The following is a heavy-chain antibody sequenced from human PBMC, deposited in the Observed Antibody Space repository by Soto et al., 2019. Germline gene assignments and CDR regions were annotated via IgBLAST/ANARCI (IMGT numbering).Heavy chain of an antibody. Sequence: QVQLVQSGAEVKKPGASVKVSCKASGYTFTSYAMHWVRQAPGQRLEWMGWINAGNGNTKYSQKFQGRVTITRDTSASTAYMELSSLRSEDTAVYYCARDLGPTGTDDAFDIWGQGTMVTVSS. D-gene: IGHD1-1*01. J-gene: IGHJ3*02. CDR1: GYTFTSYA. CDR3: ARDLGPTGTDDAFDI. V-gene: IGHV1-3*01. CDR2: INAGNGNT.